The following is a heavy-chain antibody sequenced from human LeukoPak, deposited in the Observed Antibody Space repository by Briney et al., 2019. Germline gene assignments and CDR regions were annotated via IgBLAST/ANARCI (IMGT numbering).Heavy chain of an antibody. D-gene: IGHD2-8*01. CDR1: GGSFSGYY. Sequence: SETLSLTCAVYGGSFSGYYWSWIRQPPGKGLEWIGEMNHSGSAKYNPSLKSRVTISVDTSKNQFSLKLSSVTAADTAVYYCARGEGTNTPVNFDYWAREPWSPSPQ. CDR2: MNHSGSA. V-gene: IGHV4-34*01. CDR3: ARGEGTNTPVNFDY. J-gene: IGHJ4*02.